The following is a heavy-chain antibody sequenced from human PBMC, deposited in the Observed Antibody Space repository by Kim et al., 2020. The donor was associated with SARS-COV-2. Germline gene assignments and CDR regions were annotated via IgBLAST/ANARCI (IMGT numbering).Heavy chain of an antibody. CDR1: GFTFSSYA. V-gene: IGHV3-23*01. CDR2: MSGSGDNT. CDR3: AKDQLDDYGYQ. J-gene: IGHJ4*02. Sequence: GGSLRLSCAASGFTFSSYAMSWVRQAPGKGLEWVSAMSGSGDNTYYTDSVKGRFTMSRDNSKNTLYLQMNSLRADDTAVYYCAKDQLDDYGYQWGQGTLVTVSS. D-gene: IGHD5-18*01.